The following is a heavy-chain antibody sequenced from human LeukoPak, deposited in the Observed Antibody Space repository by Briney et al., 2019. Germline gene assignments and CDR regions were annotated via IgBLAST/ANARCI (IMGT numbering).Heavy chain of an antibody. Sequence: PGGSLRLSRAASGFSFSTYLMRWVRQAPGKGLEYVSGIASTGGTKDYANSVKGRFNISRDNSKNTVYLQMGSLRAEDMAVYYCAREYCTTNNCYNWGLGYWGQGTLVTVSS. D-gene: IGHD2-2*02. CDR1: GFSFSTYL. V-gene: IGHV3-64*01. CDR2: IASTGGTK. J-gene: IGHJ4*02. CDR3: AREYCTTNNCYNWGLGY.